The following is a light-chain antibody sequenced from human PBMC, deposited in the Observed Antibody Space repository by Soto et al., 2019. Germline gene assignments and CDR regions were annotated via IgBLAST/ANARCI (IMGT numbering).Light chain of an antibody. J-gene: IGKJ5*01. CDR1: QSISSY. V-gene: IGKV1-39*01. Sequence: DIQMTQSPSCLSASVGYRVTITFRASQSISSYLNWYQQKPGKAPKLLIYAASSLQSGVPSRFSGSGSGTDFTLTISSLQPEDFATYYCQQSYSTPRSFGQGTRLEIK. CDR3: QQSYSTPRS. CDR2: AAS.